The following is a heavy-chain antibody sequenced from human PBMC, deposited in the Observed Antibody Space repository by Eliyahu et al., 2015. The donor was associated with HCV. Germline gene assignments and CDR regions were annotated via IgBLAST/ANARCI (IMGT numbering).Heavy chain of an antibody. V-gene: IGHV3-43*02. CDR3: AKPDYDINGNLGFVAN. D-gene: IGHD3-22*01. CDR2: VSGDGGAA. Sequence: EVHLVESGGGVVQPGGSLRLSCAASGFSFVDYAMHWVRQAPGKGLEWVSLVSGDGGAAYYADSLKGRFTVSRDNSKNSLYLQLDSLTTEDTALYYCAKPDYDINGNLGFVANWGRGTLVTVSS. CDR1: GFSFVDYA. J-gene: IGHJ4*02.